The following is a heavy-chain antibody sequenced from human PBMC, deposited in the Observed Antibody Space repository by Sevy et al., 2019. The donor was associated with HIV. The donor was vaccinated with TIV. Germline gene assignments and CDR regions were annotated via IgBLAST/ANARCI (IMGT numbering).Heavy chain of an antibody. CDR3: ACGAGIAARPGAISGKYYYYYYMDV. V-gene: IGHV1-8*01. Sequence: ASVKVSCKASGYTFTSYDINWVRQATGQGLEWMGWMNPNSGNTGYAQKFQGRVTMTRNTSISTAYMELSSLRSEDTAVYYCACGAGIAARPGAISGKYYYYYYMDVWGKGTTVTVSS. D-gene: IGHD6-6*01. CDR1: GYTFTSYD. J-gene: IGHJ6*03. CDR2: MNPNSGNT.